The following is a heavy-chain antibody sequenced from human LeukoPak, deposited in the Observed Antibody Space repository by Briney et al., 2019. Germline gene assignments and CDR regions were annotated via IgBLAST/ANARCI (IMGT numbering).Heavy chain of an antibody. CDR3: ARHLYDKTGPPLDS. V-gene: IGHV4-39*01. Sequence: PSQTVSLTCSVSGDSINSGVSYWAWIRQPPGKGLEWIGTYYYSGSAGSTYYNPSLKSRVTISVDTSKNQFSLNLSSVTAADTAIYYCARHLYDKTGPPLDSWGQRTLVTVSS. CDR2: YYYSGSAGST. CDR1: GDSINSGVSY. D-gene: IGHD3-9*01. J-gene: IGHJ4*02.